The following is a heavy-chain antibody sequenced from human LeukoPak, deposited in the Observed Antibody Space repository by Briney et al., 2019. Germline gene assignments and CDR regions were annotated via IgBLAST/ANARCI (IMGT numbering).Heavy chain of an antibody. D-gene: IGHD6-19*01. J-gene: IGHJ4*02. Sequence: GGSLRLSCAASGFSFSSYWMSWVRQAPGKGLEWVANIKQDGSAIYYVDSVKGRFTISRDNAKNSLFLQMSSLRAEDTAVYYCARARITVPGGDYWGQGTLVTVSS. CDR1: GFSFSSYW. V-gene: IGHV3-7*01. CDR3: ARARITVPGGDY. CDR2: IKQDGSAI.